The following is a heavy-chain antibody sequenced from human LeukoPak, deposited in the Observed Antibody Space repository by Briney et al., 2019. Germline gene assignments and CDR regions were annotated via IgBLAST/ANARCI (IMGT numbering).Heavy chain of an antibody. V-gene: IGHV4-59*12. CDR2: IYYSGST. CDR1: GGSISSYY. D-gene: IGHD6-13*01. Sequence: SETLSLTCTVSGGSISSYYWSWIRQPPGKGLEWIGYIYYSGSTNYNPSLKSRVTISVDTSKNQFSLKLSSVTAADTAVYYCARAAAAGTFHYYYYMDVWGKGTTVTVSS. J-gene: IGHJ6*03. CDR3: ARAAAAGTFHYYYYMDV.